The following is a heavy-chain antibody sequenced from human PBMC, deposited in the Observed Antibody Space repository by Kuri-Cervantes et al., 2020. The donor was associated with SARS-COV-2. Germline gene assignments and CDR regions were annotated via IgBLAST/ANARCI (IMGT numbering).Heavy chain of an antibody. D-gene: IGHD3-10*01. CDR1: GGSISSYY. Sequence: GSLRLSCTVSGGSISSYYWSWIRQPPGKGLEWIGYIYHSGSTYYNPSLKSRVTISVDTSKNQFSLKLSSVTAADTAVYYCARYLYGSGSYYNSYYFDYWGQGTLVTVSS. J-gene: IGHJ4*02. CDR3: ARYLYGSGSYYNSYYFDY. CDR2: IYHSGST. V-gene: IGHV4-59*04.